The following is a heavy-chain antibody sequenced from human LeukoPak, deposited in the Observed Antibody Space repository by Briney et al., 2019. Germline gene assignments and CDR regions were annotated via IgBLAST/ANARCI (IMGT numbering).Heavy chain of an antibody. CDR3: AKEGAYCGADCYSDYYFDL. CDR1: GFTFRNYA. CDR2: ISASGGST. J-gene: IGHJ2*01. Sequence: GGSLRLSCAASGFTFRNYAMSWVRQAPGKGLEWVSTISASGGSTYYADSVKGRFTISRDNSKNTLYLQMNSLRAEDTAVFYCAKEGAYCGADCYSDYYFDLWGRGTLVTVSS. V-gene: IGHV3-23*01. D-gene: IGHD2-21*02.